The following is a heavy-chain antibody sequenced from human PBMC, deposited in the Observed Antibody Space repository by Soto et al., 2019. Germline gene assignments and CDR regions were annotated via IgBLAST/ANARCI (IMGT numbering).Heavy chain of an antibody. V-gene: IGHV4-38-2*01. CDR3: ARLGTTVTNFDY. J-gene: IGHJ4*02. CDR2: IYHSGST. D-gene: IGHD4-17*01. CDR1: GYSISSGYY. Sequence: LSLTCAVSGYSISSGYYWGWIRQPPGKGLEWIGSIYHSGSTYYNPSLKSRVTISVDTSKNQFSLKLSSVTAADTAVYYCARLGTTVTNFDYWGQGTLVTVSS.